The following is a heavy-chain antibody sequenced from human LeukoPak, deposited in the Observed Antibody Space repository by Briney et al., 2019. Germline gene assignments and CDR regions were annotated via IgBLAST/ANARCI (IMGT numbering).Heavy chain of an antibody. CDR1: GDSISNSMYQ. CDR3: ARNYGDFRPA. CDR2: IYYYGST. D-gene: IGHD3-10*01. J-gene: IGHJ5*02. Sequence: SETLSLTCTVSGDSISNSMYQWGWIRQPPGKGLEWIASIYYYGSTYYNPSLKSRVTLSVDTPKNPFSLKVRSVTAADTAVYYCARNYGDFRPAWGQGTLVTVFS. V-gene: IGHV4-39*01.